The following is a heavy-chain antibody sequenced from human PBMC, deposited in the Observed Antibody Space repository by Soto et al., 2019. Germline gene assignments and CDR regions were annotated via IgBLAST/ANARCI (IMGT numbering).Heavy chain of an antibody. CDR1: GGSISSSY. CDR3: ARYPKYKSSWSYAFDI. J-gene: IGHJ3*02. D-gene: IGHD6-13*01. CDR2: IYYSGST. Sequence: SETLSLTFTVSGGSISSSYWSWIRQPPGKGLEWLGYIYYSGSTNYNPSLKSRVTISVDPSKNQFSLKLSSVTDADTAVYYCARYPKYKSSWSYAFDIWGQGTMVSVSS. V-gene: IGHV4-59*01.